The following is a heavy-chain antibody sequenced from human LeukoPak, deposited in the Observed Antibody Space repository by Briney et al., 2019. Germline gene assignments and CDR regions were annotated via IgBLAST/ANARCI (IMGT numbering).Heavy chain of an antibody. J-gene: IGHJ4*02. V-gene: IGHV1-18*01. CDR1: GYTFTSYD. Sequence: VASVKVSCKASGYTFTSYDINWVRQATGQGLEWMGWISAYNGNTNYAQKLQGRVTMTTDTSTSTAYMELRSLRSDDTAVYYCARARRWLQLVGPVSDYWGQGTLVTVSS. CDR3: ARARRWLQLVGPVSDY. CDR2: ISAYNGNT. D-gene: IGHD5-24*01.